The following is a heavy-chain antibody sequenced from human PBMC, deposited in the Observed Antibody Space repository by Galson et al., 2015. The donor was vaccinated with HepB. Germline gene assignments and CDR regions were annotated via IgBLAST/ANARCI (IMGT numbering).Heavy chain of an antibody. CDR1: GYTFTSYA. D-gene: IGHD4-23*01. Sequence: SVKVSCKASGYTFTSYAMHWVRQAPGQRLEWMGWINAGNGNTKYSQKFQGRVTITRDTSASTAYMELSSLRSEDTAVYYCARGPTPTMVPLYHWFDPWGQGTLVTVSS. V-gene: IGHV1-3*01. J-gene: IGHJ5*02. CDR2: INAGNGNT. CDR3: ARGPTPTMVPLYHWFDP.